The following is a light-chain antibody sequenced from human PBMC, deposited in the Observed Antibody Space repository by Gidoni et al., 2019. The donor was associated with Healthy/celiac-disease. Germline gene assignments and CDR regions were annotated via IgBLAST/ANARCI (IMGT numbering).Light chain of an antibody. Sequence: DIQMIQSPSSLSASVGDRVTITCRASQGISNYLAWYQQKPGKVPKLLIYAASTLQSGVPSRFSGSGSGTDFTLTISSLQPEDVATYYCQKYNSAPPFTFGPGTKVDIK. CDR1: QGISNY. CDR2: AAS. CDR3: QKYNSAPPFT. J-gene: IGKJ3*01. V-gene: IGKV1-27*01.